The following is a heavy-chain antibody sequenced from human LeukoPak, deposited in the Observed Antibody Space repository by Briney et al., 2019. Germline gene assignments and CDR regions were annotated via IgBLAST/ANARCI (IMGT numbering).Heavy chain of an antibody. CDR3: ARSHDSYYFDA. CDR2: ISSSSSYI. D-gene: IGHD1-1*01. V-gene: IGHV3-21*01. Sequence: GGSLRLSCVASGFTFSTYTMTWVRQAPGKGLEWVSSISSSSSYIYYTDSVKGRFTISRDNAKNSLYLQMNSLRAEDTAVYYCARSHDSYYFDAWGQGTLVTVSS. J-gene: IGHJ4*02. CDR1: GFTFSTYT.